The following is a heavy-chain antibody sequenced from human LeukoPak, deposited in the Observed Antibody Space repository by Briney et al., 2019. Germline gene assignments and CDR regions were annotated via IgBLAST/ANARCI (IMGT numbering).Heavy chain of an antibody. Sequence: SGRSLRLSCAASGFMFNTYEMSWIRQAPGKWLEWVSYISSTVITTYYADSVKGRFTISRDNAKNSLYLQMNSLRAEDTAVYYCVRSVYNWNDVDYWGQGTLVTVSS. CDR3: VRSVYNWNDVDY. V-gene: IGHV3-11*01. CDR1: GFMFNTYE. D-gene: IGHD1-20*01. CDR2: ISSTVITT. J-gene: IGHJ4*02.